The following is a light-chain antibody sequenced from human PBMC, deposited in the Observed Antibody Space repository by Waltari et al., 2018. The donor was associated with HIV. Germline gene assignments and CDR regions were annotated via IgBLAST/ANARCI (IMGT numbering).Light chain of an antibody. CDR3: QSPDSSASYRV. V-gene: IGLV3-25*03. CDR1: ALPQQY. J-gene: IGLJ3*02. Sequence: SYELTQPPSVSVSPGQTARITCSGDALPQQYAYWYQQKAGQAPVLVIYKDTERPSGIPERFSGSSSGTTVTLTISGVQADDEADYYCQSPDSSASYRVFGGGTKLTVL. CDR2: KDT.